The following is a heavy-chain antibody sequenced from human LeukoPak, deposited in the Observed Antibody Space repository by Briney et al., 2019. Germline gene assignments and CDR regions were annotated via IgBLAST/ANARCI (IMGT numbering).Heavy chain of an antibody. D-gene: IGHD2-15*01. CDR1: GFTFSSYS. Sequence: GSLRLSCAASGFTFSSYSMNWVRQAPGKGLEWVSSISSSSSYIYYADSVKGRFTISRDNAKNSLYLQMNSLRAEDTAVYYCARANPGSGDAFDIWGQGTMVTVSS. V-gene: IGHV3-21*01. CDR2: ISSSSSYI. CDR3: ARANPGSGDAFDI. J-gene: IGHJ3*02.